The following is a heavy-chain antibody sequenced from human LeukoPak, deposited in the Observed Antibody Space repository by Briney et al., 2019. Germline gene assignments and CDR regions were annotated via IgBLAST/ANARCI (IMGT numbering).Heavy chain of an antibody. Sequence: PSETLSLTCAVSGGSINSGGYSWSWIRQPPGRGLDWIGYIYHSGSTYYNPSLKSRVTISVDRSKNQFFLDLSSVTAADTAVYYCARDRYGDHTYFDYWGQGTLVTVSS. CDR2: IYHSGST. V-gene: IGHV4-30-2*01. CDR3: ARDRYGDHTYFDY. J-gene: IGHJ4*02. CDR1: GGSINSGGYS. D-gene: IGHD4-17*01.